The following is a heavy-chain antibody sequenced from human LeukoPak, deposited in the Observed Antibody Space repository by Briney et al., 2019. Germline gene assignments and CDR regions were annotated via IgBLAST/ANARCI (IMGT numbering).Heavy chain of an antibody. J-gene: IGHJ6*02. Sequence: PGGSLRLSCAASGFPFSSYPMTWVRQAPGKGREWVSYISSSSSDIYYADSVKGRVTISRDNAKSSLYLQTNSLRAEDTAVYYCAGGGHYGLDVWGQGTTVTVSS. CDR3: AGGGHYGLDV. CDR2: ISSSSSDI. CDR1: GFPFSSYP. V-gene: IGHV3-21*01.